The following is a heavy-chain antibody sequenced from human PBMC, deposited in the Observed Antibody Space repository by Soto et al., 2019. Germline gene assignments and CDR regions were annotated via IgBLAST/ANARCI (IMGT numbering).Heavy chain of an antibody. J-gene: IGHJ6*02. V-gene: IGHV3-30*03. Sequence: PGGSLRFSCAASGFTFSSYGMHWVRQAPGKGLEWVAVISYDGSNKYYADSVKGRFTISRDNSKNTLYLQMNSLRAEDTAVYYCARGSDYDFYYYYGMDVWGQGTTVTVSS. D-gene: IGHD3-22*01. CDR2: ISYDGSNK. CDR1: GFTFSSYG. CDR3: ARGSDYDFYYYYGMDV.